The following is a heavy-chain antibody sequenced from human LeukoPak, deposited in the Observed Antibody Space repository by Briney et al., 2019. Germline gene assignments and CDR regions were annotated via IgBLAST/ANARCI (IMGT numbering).Heavy chain of an antibody. V-gene: IGHV3-23*01. D-gene: IGHD3-16*01. CDR3: ARNQQLGGHSYYYYGMDV. CDR1: GFTSIAYA. CDR2: ISGGGVTT. J-gene: IGHJ6*02. Sequence: PGGSLRLSCVGSGFTSIAYALTWARQAPGKGLEWVSGISGGGVTTYYADSVKGRFTISRDNFKNTLYLQMNSLRADDTAIYYCARNQQLGGHSYYYYGMDVWGQGTTVTVSS.